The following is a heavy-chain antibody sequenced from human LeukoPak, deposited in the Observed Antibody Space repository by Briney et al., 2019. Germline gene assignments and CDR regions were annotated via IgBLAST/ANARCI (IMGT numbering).Heavy chain of an antibody. D-gene: IGHD6-13*01. CDR1: GFTFSSYE. J-gene: IGHJ4*02. CDR2: ISSSGSTAM. Sequence: GGSLRLSCAASGFTFSSYEMNWVRQAPGKGLEWVSYISSSGSTAMYYADSVKGRFTISRDNARNSLYLQMNSLRGDDTAVYYCATWAGTATGFSGPFDYWSQGTPVTVSS. V-gene: IGHV3-48*03. CDR3: ATWAGTATGFSGPFDY.